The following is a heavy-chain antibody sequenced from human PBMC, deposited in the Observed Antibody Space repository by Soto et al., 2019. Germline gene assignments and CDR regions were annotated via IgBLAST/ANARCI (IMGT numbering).Heavy chain of an antibody. Sequence: QVQLVESGGGLVKPGGSLRLSCAASGFSFSDYYMSWICQAPGKGLEWVSLISTSGSSTDYADSVKGRFTISRDNAKNSLSLQMNSLRAEDTAVYYCANLAKNYYHYMDVWGKGTTVTVSS. V-gene: IGHV3-11*01. CDR2: ISTSGSST. CDR3: ANLAKNYYHYMDV. D-gene: IGHD1-26*01. CDR1: GFSFSDYY. J-gene: IGHJ6*03.